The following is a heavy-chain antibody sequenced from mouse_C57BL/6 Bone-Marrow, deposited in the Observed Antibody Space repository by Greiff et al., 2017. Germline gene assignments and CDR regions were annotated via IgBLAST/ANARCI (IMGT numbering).Heavy chain of an antibody. CDR2: ISSGRSTI. V-gene: IGHV5-17*01. J-gene: IGHJ4*01. CDR3: ARPTVVSYYYAMDY. D-gene: IGHD1-1*01. Sequence: EVKLVESGGGLVKPGGSLKLSCAASGFTFSDYGMHWVRQAPEKGLEWVAYISSGRSTIYYADTVKGRFTISRDNATNTLFLQMTSLRSEYTAMYYCARPTVVSYYYAMDYWGQGTSVTVSS. CDR1: GFTFSDYG.